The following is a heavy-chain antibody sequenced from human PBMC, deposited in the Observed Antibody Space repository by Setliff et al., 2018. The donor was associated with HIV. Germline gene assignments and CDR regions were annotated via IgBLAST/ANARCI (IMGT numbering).Heavy chain of an antibody. D-gene: IGHD6-13*01. CDR1: GFTFSAHG. CDR3: AKDRLLDGSSWYYLDY. V-gene: IGHV3-30*02. CDR2: IRYDGSDK. J-gene: IGHJ4*02. Sequence: GGSLRLSCAASGFTFSAHGMHWVRQAPGKGLEWVAFIRYDGSDKYYVDSVKGRFTVSRDNSKNTLYLQMNSLRPEDTALYYCAKDRLLDGSSWYYLDYWGQGTLVTVSS.